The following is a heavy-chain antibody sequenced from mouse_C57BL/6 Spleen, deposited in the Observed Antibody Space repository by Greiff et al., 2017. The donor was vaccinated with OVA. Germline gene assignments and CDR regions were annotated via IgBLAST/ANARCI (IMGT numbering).Heavy chain of an antibody. CDR3: TRESSYWYFDV. CDR2: ISSGGDYI. D-gene: IGHD1-1*01. Sequence: EVKLVESGEGLVKPGGSLKLSCAASGSTFSSYAMSWVRQTPEKRLEWVADISSGGDYIDYADTVKGRFIISRDNARNTLYLQMSSLKSDDTAMYYCTRESSYWYFDVWGTGATVTVA. V-gene: IGHV5-9-1*02. J-gene: IGHJ1*03. CDR1: GSTFSSYA.